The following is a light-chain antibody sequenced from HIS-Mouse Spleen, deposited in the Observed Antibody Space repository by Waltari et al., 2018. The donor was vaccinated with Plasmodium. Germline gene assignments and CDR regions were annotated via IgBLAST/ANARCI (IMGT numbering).Light chain of an antibody. J-gene: IGKJ3*01. V-gene: IGKV3-15*01. CDR1: QSVSST. CDR2: GAS. CDR3: QQYNNWPFT. Sequence: EIVMTQSPATLSVSPGERATPSCRASQSVSSTLAWYQQKPGQAPRLLIYGASTRATGIPARFSGSGSGTEFTLTISSLQSEDFAVYYCQQYNNWPFTFGPGTKVDIK.